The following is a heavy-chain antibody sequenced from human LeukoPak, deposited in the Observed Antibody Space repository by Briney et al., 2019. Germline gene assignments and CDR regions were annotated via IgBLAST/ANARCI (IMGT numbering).Heavy chain of an antibody. CDR2: MSGSDTGS. V-gene: IGHV3-23*01. CDR3: AKDPNGDYIGAFDI. CDR1: GFTLSSYS. J-gene: IGHJ3*02. Sequence: GGSLRLSCVASGFTLSSYSMSWVRQAPGKGLEWVSAMSGSDTGSWYADSVKGRFTISRDTSKTTLYLQMNSLRAEDTAIYYCAKDPNGDYIGAFDIWGQGTMVTVSS. D-gene: IGHD4-17*01.